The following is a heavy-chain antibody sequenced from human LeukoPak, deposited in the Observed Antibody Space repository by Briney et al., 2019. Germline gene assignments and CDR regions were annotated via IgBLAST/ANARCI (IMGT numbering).Heavy chain of an antibody. CDR1: GYTFTNYN. D-gene: IGHD6-19*01. V-gene: IGHV1-2*02. Sequence: ASVKVSCKASGYTFTNYNMHWVRQAPGQGLEWMGWINPNSGDTSYAQKFQDRVTMTRDTSVTTAYTELTRLTPDDTAVYYCASLRLVDYWGQGTLVTVSS. CDR3: ASLRLVDY. J-gene: IGHJ4*02. CDR2: INPNSGDT.